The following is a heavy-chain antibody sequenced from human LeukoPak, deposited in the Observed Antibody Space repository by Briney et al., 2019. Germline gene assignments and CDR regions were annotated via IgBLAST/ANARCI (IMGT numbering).Heavy chain of an antibody. CDR1: GGSFSGYY. CDR3: ARRFYYYYYYMDV. CDR2: INHSGST. Sequence: SETLSLTCAVYGGSFSGYYWSWIRQPPGKGLEWIGEINHSGSTNYNPSLKSRVTISVDTSKNQFSLKLSSVTAADTAVYYCARRFYYYYYYMDVWGKGTTVTVSS. J-gene: IGHJ6*03. V-gene: IGHV4-34*01. D-gene: IGHD3-16*01.